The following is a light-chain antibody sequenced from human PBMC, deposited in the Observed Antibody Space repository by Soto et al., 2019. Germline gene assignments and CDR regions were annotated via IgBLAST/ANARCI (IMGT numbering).Light chain of an antibody. J-gene: IGLJ2*01. Sequence: QSVLTQPPSVSGAPGQRVTISCTGSSSNIGAGYDVHWYQQLPGTAPQLLIYANSDRPSGVPDRFSGSKSGTSASLAITGLQAEDEADYYCQSYDSSLSAVVFGGGTKLTV. CDR2: ANS. CDR3: QSYDSSLSAVV. CDR1: SSNIGAGYD. V-gene: IGLV1-40*01.